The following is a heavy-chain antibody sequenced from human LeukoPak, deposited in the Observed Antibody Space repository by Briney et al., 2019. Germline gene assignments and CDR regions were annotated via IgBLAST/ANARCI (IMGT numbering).Heavy chain of an antibody. V-gene: IGHV3-74*01. CDR3: AREWELLFDY. CDR2: INNDGSST. CDR1: GFTFSSYW. D-gene: IGHD1-26*01. Sequence: GGSLRLSCGASGFTFSSYWMHWVRQAPGKGLVWVSRINNDGSSTSYADSVQGRFTISRDNAKNSLYLQMNSLRAEDTAVYYCAREWELLFDYWGQGTLVTVSS. J-gene: IGHJ4*02.